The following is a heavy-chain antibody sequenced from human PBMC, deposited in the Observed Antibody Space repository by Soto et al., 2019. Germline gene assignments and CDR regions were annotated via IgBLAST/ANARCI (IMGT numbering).Heavy chain of an antibody. CDR3: ASYVRGPDFNLES. J-gene: IGHJ4*02. CDR2: ISKNGDET. CDR1: GFTFSTYA. Sequence: EVQLLESGGAVVQPGGSLRLSCAASGFTFSTYAMSWVRQAPGKGLEWVSVISKNGDETYYADPVKGRFTISRDSSNNLLYLRMSSLRVEDTAVYYCASYVRGPDFNLESWGQGTLVTVSS. D-gene: IGHD3-10*02. V-gene: IGHV3-23*01.